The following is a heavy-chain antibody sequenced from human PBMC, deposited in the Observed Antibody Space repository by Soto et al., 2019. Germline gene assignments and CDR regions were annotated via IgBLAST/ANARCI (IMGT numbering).Heavy chain of an antibody. D-gene: IGHD4-17*01. CDR3: ARGVFGDYVPIHCYMDV. V-gene: IGHV4-34*01. CDR1: GGSFSGYY. Sequence: QVQLQQWGAGLLKPSETLSLTCAVYGGSFSGYYWSWIRQPPGTGLEWIGEINHSGSTNYNPSLKSRVTRSVDTSKNQFSLKLSSVTAADTAVYYCARGVFGDYVPIHCYMDVWGKGTTVTVSS. J-gene: IGHJ6*03. CDR2: INHSGST.